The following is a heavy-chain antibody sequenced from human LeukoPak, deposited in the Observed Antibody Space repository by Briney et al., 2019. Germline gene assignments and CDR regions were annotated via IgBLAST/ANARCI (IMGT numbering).Heavy chain of an antibody. J-gene: IGHJ4*02. CDR3: ARGWLRSDYCFDS. CDR1: GFTFDDYA. D-gene: IGHD5-12*01. Sequence: PGGSLRLSCAASGFTFDDYAMHWVRQAPGKGLEWVSHISWNSGSITYADSVKGRFAISRDDAKNALYLQMNSLRAEDTAVYYCARGWLRSDYCFDSWGQGTLVTVSS. CDR2: ISWNSGSI. V-gene: IGHV3-9*01.